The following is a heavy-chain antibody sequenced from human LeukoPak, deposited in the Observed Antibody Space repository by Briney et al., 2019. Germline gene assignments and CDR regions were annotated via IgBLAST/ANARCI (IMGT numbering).Heavy chain of an antibody. CDR1: GGSISSYY. CDR3: ARLPAIASPYYYYYGVDV. J-gene: IGHJ6*02. CDR2: IYYSGGT. V-gene: IGHV4-59*08. D-gene: IGHD6-6*01. Sequence: SETLSLTCTVSGGSISSYYWSWIRQPPGKGLEWIGYIYYSGGTNYNPSLKSRVTISVDTSKNQFSLKLSSVTAADTAVYYCARLPAIASPYYYYYGVDVWGQGTTVTVSS.